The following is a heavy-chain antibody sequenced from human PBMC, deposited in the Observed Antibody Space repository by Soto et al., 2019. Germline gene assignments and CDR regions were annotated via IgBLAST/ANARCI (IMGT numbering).Heavy chain of an antibody. CDR2: ISCCGGST. Sequence: EVQLLESGGGVVQPGGSLRLSCEASGFNFKKFAMGWVRQAPGEGLEWVSGISCCGGSTSYADSVKGRFTLARDDYNNTLSLHLNSLRFEDTARYFCAKADGEQWLIPHLDNWGQGTLVTVS. J-gene: IGHJ4*02. D-gene: IGHD6-19*01. CDR3: AKADGEQWLIPHLDN. V-gene: IGHV3-23*01. CDR1: GFNFKKFA.